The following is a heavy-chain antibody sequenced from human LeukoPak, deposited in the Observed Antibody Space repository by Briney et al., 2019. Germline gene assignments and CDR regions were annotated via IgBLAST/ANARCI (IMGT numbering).Heavy chain of an antibody. D-gene: IGHD3-10*01. CDR3: ARLSASDYYGSGSFDY. CDR2: ISSSSSYI. CDR1: GFTFSSYS. Sequence: PGGSLRLSCAASGFTFSSYSMNWVRQAPGKGLEWVSSISSSSSYIYYADSVKGRFTISRDNAKNSLYLQMNSLRAKDTAVYYCARLSASDYYGSGSFDYWGQGTLVTVSS. J-gene: IGHJ4*02. V-gene: IGHV3-21*01.